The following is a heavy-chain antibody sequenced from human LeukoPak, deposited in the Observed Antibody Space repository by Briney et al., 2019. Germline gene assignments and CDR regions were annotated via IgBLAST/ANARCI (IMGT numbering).Heavy chain of an antibody. D-gene: IGHD6-19*01. CDR3: ATDVAVAGPWDY. J-gene: IGHJ4*02. Sequence: RASVKVSCKVSGYTLTELSMHWVRQAPGKGLEWMGGFDPEDGETIYAQKIQGRVTMTEDTSTDTAYMELSSLRSEDTAVYYCATDVAVAGPWDYWGQGTLVTVSS. V-gene: IGHV1-24*01. CDR1: GYTLTELS. CDR2: FDPEDGET.